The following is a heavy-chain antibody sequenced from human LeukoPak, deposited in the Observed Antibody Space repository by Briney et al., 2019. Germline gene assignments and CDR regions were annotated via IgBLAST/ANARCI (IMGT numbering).Heavy chain of an antibody. J-gene: IGHJ6*02. CDR3: ARRGYYYDSSGNYGMDV. CDR2: THYSGST. Sequence: PSETLSLTCSVSGGSISSSSYYWTWIRQSPGKGLEWIGITHYSGSTYYNPSLKSRLTISVDTSKNQFSLKLSSVTAADTAVYYCARRGYYYDSSGNYGMDVWGQGTTVTVSS. D-gene: IGHD3-22*01. V-gene: IGHV4-39*01. CDR1: GGSISSSSYY.